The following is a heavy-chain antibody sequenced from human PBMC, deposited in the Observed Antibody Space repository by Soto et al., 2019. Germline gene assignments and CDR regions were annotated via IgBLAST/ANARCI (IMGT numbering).Heavy chain of an antibody. CDR3: ARSDRDFYGLDV. V-gene: IGHV3-13*05. J-gene: IGHJ6*02. Sequence: EVQLVESGGGLVQPGGSLRLSCEASGVTFRNYDMHWVRQGTGKGLEWVSGISAAGDPDYADSVEGRFTISRENAQNSFFLQMYSLRVGDTAVYYCARSDRDFYGLDVWGQGTTVIVSS. CDR1: GVTFRNYD. CDR2: ISAAGDP.